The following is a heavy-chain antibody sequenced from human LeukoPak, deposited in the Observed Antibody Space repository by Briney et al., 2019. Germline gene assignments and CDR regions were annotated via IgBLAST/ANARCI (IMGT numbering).Heavy chain of an antibody. D-gene: IGHD2-15*01. CDR2: IYPGDSDT. V-gene: IGHV5-51*01. J-gene: IGHJ3*02. CDR1: GYSFTSYW. Sequence: GESLQISCKGSGYSFTSYWIAWVRQMPGKGLEWMGIIYPGDSDTRYSPSFQGQVTISVDKSISTAYLQWSSLKASDTAMYYCARTRMDGYCSGGSCWDAFDIWGQGTMVTVSS. CDR3: ARTRMDGYCSGGSCWDAFDI.